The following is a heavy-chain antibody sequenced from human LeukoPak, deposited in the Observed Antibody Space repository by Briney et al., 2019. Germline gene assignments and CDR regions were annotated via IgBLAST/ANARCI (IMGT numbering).Heavy chain of an antibody. D-gene: IGHD2-21*01. CDR2: INANIGGT. J-gene: IGHJ4*02. CDR1: GYTFTGYY. V-gene: IGHV1-2*02. Sequence: ASVNVSCKASGYTFTGYYIHWVRQAPGQGLEWMGWINANIGGTNYAQKFQGRVTMTRDTSVNTTYVELSRLRSDDTAVFYCGRVGKAFCGGERHLDLWGKGTLVPVSS. CDR3: GRVGKAFCGGERHLDL.